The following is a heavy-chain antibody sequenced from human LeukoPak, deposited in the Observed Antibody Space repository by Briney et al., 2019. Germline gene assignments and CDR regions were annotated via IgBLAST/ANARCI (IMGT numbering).Heavy chain of an antibody. J-gene: IGHJ4*02. Sequence: ETLSLTCAVSGGSISSNNWWSWVRQPPGRGLEWVSAICKSGGSTYYADSVRGRFTISRDNSKNTLFLQMNSLRAEDTAVYYCAKDMESAYDCSGYYSPFDSWAQGTLVTVSS. CDR3: AKDMESAYDCSGYYSPFDS. CDR2: ICKSGGST. D-gene: IGHD3-22*01. V-gene: IGHV3-23*01. CDR1: GGSISSNN.